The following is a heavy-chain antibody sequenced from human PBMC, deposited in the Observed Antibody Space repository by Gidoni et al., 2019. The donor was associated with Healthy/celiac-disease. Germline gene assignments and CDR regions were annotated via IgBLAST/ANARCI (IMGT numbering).Heavy chain of an antibody. D-gene: IGHD1-26*01. CDR3: ARCSGSYLYWYFDL. V-gene: IGHV4-39*01. CDR2: TSYSGST. J-gene: IGHJ2*01. CDR1: GGSISSSSYY. Sequence: QLQLQEPGPALVKPSETLSPTCTVPGGSISSSSYYWGWIRQPPGKGLEWIGSTSYSGSTYYNPSLKSRVTISVDTSKNQFSLKLSSVTAADTAVYYCARCSGSYLYWYFDLWGRGTLVTVSS.